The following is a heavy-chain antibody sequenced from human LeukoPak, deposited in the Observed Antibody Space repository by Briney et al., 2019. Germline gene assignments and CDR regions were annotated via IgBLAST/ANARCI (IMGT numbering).Heavy chain of an antibody. J-gene: IGHJ4*02. D-gene: IGHD3-16*01. CDR1: GFTFSTYA. V-gene: IGHV3-30*04. CDR3: AGGGTWIDY. Sequence: GRSLRLSCAASGFTFSTYAMHWIRQAPGKGLEWVAVISYDGSNKYYADSVKGRFTISRDNSKNTLYLQMNSLGAEDTAVYYCAGGGTWIDYWGQGTLVTVSS. CDR2: ISYDGSNK.